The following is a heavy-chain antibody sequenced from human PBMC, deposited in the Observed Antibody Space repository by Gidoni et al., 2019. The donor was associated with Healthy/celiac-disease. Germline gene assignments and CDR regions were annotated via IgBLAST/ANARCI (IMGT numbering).Heavy chain of an antibody. CDR2: IWYEGSNK. CDR3: ARDSDYIWGSPHDAFDI. Sequence: QVQLVESGVGVVQPGRCLRLSCSASVFTFISYGMHWVRQDPGKGLEWVAVIWYEGSNKYYADSVKGRFTISRDNSKNTLYLQMNSLRAEDTAVYYCARDSDYIWGSPHDAFDIWGQGTMVTVSS. J-gene: IGHJ3*02. D-gene: IGHD3-16*01. V-gene: IGHV3-33*01. CDR1: VFTFISYG.